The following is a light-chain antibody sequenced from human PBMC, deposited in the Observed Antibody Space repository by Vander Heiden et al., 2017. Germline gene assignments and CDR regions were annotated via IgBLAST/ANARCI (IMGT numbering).Light chain of an antibody. CDR1: QGISSY. J-gene: IGKJ3*01. CDR3: QQLNSYSIFT. V-gene: IGKV1-9*01. Sequence: IQLTQSPSSLSASVGDRVTITCRASQGISSYLAWYQQKPGKAPKLLIYAASTLQSGVPSRFSGIGSGTDFTLTISSLQPEDFATYYCQQLNSYSIFTFGHGTKVDIK. CDR2: AAS.